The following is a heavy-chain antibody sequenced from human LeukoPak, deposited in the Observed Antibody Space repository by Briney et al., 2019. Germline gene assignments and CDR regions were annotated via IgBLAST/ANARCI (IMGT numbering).Heavy chain of an antibody. Sequence: GGSLRLSCAASGFTFSSYSMNWVHQAPGKGLEWVAYISSGGSPIYNADSVKGRFTISRDNAKNSLYLQMNSLRAEDTAVYYCAKGVSNTAIGTALAWGQGTLVTVSS. D-gene: IGHD5-18*01. CDR3: AKGVSNTAIGTALA. CDR2: ISSGGSPI. V-gene: IGHV3-48*04. CDR1: GFTFSSYS. J-gene: IGHJ5*02.